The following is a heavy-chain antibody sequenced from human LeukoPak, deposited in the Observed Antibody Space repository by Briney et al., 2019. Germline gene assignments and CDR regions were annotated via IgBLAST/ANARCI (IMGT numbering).Heavy chain of an antibody. V-gene: IGHV3-11*04. Sequence: GGSLRLSCAASGFTFSDYYMSWIRQAPGKGLEWVSYISSGGRTIYYADSVKGRFTMSRDNAKNSLYLQMNSLRAEDTAVYYCARPVVAATTHDTFDIWGQGTMVTVSS. CDR1: GFTFSDYY. CDR2: ISSGGRTI. D-gene: IGHD2-15*01. J-gene: IGHJ3*02. CDR3: ARPVVAATTHDTFDI.